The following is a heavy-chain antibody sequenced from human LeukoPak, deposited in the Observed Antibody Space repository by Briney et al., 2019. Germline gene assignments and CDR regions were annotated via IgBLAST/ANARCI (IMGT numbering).Heavy chain of an antibody. CDR3: ARSRNCYGSGDY. Sequence: SETLSLTCTVSSGSVSNGDYYWSWLRRPPGKALERIGYIYYTGSAYYNPSLGGRVTLSVDTSKNQFSVKLSSVTAADTAVYYCARSRNCYGSGDYWGQGTLVTVSS. D-gene: IGHD3-10*01. CDR2: IYYTGSA. V-gene: IGHV4-61*08. CDR1: SGSVSNGDYY. J-gene: IGHJ4*02.